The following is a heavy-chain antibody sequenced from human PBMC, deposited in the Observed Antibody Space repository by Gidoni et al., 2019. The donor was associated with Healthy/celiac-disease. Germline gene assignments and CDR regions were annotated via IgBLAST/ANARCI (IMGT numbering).Heavy chain of an antibody. Sequence: QLQLQESGPGLVKPSETLSLTCTVSGGSISSSSYYWGWIRQPPGKGLEWIGSIYYSGSTYYNPSLKSRVTISVDTSKNQFSLKLSSVTAADTAVYYCARLLVVPSRQIFPMDVWGQGTTVTVSS. CDR3: ARLLVVPSRQIFPMDV. J-gene: IGHJ6*02. D-gene: IGHD2-2*01. CDR1: GGSISSSSYY. CDR2: IYYSGST. V-gene: IGHV4-39*01.